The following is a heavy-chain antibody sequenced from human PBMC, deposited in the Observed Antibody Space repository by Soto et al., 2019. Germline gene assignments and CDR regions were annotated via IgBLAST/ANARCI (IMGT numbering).Heavy chain of an antibody. Sequence: SETLSLTCAVSGDYISTTNWWTWVRQPPGKGLECIGEIYHSGSTNYNPSLKGRVTISVDKSKNQFSLKLSSVTAADTAVYYCARVDCSGGSCYPTRPYYYYGLDVWGQGTTVTVSS. V-gene: IGHV4-4*02. D-gene: IGHD2-15*01. CDR3: ARVDCSGGSCYPTRPYYYYGLDV. J-gene: IGHJ6*02. CDR1: GDYISTTNW. CDR2: IYHSGST.